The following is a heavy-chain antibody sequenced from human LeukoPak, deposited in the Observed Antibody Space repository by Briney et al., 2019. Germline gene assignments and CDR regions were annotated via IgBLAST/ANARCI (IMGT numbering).Heavy chain of an antibody. D-gene: IGHD6-19*01. CDR1: GFTFSSYA. J-gene: IGHJ4*02. CDR3: ATGIAVAGPLDY. Sequence: GRSLRLSCAASGFTFSSYAMHWVRQAPGKGLEWVAVISYDGSNKYYADSVKGRFTISRDNSKNTLYLQMNSLRAEDTAVYYCATGIAVAGPLDYWGQGTLVTVSS. CDR2: ISYDGSNK. V-gene: IGHV3-30-3*01.